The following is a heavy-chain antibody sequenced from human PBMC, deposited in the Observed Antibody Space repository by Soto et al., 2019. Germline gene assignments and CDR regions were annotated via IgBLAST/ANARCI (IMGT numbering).Heavy chain of an antibody. CDR1: GYSFTGYW. V-gene: IGHV5-51*01. D-gene: IGHD5-18*01. Sequence: GESLKISCKGSGYSFTGYWIGWVRQMPGKGLEWMGIIYPGDSDTRYSPSFQGQVTISADKSISTAYLQWSSLKASDTAMYYCPRHATAMAWDYYYGMDVWGQGTPVSVAS. J-gene: IGHJ6*02. CDR2: IYPGDSDT. CDR3: PRHATAMAWDYYYGMDV.